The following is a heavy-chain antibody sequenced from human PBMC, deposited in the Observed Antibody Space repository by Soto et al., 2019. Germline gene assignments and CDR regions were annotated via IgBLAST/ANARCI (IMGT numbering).Heavy chain of an antibody. CDR2: TYYRSKWYY. CDR3: ARDPDNWFDP. J-gene: IGHJ5*02. Sequence: SQTLSLTCVIPGESVSSNSAAWNWIRQSPSRGLEWLGRTYYRSKWYYDYAVSMRSRITINSDTSKNQFSLQLTSVTPEDTAVYFCARDPDNWFDPWGQGSLVTVSS. CDR1: GESVSSNSAA. V-gene: IGHV6-1*01.